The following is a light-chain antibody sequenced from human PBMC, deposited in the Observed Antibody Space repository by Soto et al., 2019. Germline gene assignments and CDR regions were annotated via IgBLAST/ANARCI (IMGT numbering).Light chain of an antibody. Sequence: DIELTQSPSSLSASVGDRVTITCRASQSISTFLNWYQHKRGKAPKLLIHGASSLQSGVPFRFTGSGSGTDFSLTISGLQPEDSAPYYCQQSYSTLLSFGGGTKVEI. CDR1: QSISTF. CDR2: GAS. J-gene: IGKJ4*01. V-gene: IGKV1-39*01. CDR3: QQSYSTLLS.